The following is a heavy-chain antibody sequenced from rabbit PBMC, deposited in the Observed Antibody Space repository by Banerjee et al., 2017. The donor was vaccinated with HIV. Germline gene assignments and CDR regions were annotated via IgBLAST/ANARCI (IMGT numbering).Heavy chain of an antibody. D-gene: IGHD8-1*01. CDR3: VRAGVYAGSSSYTGFDFNL. Sequence: QSLEESGGDLVKPGASLTLSCKASGIDFTMYAINWVRQAPGRGLELIACIYTTSGSTWYASWVNGRFTISRSTSLNTVDLQMTSLTAADTATYFCVRAGVYAGSSSYTGFDFNLWGQGTLVTVS. CDR1: GIDFTMYA. V-gene: IGHV1S43*01. J-gene: IGHJ4*01. CDR2: IYTTSGST.